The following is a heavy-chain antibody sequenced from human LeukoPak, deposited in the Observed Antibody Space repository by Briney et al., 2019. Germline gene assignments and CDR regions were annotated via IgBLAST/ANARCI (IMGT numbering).Heavy chain of an antibody. V-gene: IGHV3-23*01. CDR3: AKDEIHIVVVVAASQGGFDP. CDR1: GFTFSSYA. Sequence: GGSLRLSCAASGFTFSSYAMSWVRQAPGKGLEWVSAISGSGGSTYYGDSVKGRFTISRDNSKNTLYLQMNSLRAEDTAVYYCAKDEIHIVVVVAASQGGFDPWGQGTLVTVSS. CDR2: ISGSGGST. D-gene: IGHD2-15*01. J-gene: IGHJ5*02.